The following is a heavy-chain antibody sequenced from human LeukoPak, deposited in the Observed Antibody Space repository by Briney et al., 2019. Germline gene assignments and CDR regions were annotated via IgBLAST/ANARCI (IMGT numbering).Heavy chain of an antibody. D-gene: IGHD3-10*01. V-gene: IGHV4-4*07. CDR3: ARAPLDYGSGSYYDY. CDR2: IYTSEST. Sequence: PSETLSLTCTVSGGSMSSYYWSWIRQPAGKGLEWIGYIYTSESTNYNPSLDYNPSLKSRVTISIDTSKNQFSLKLSSVTAADTAVYYCARAPLDYGSGSYYDYWGQGTLVTVSS. CDR1: GGSMSSYY. J-gene: IGHJ4*02.